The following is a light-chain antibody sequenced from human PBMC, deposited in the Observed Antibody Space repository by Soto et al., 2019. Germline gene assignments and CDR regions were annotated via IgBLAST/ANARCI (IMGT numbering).Light chain of an antibody. CDR1: SRDVGFYNY. J-gene: IGLJ3*02. Sequence: QSALTQPASVAGSPGQSITISCSGTSRDVGFYNYVSWYQQHPGKAPKLIIYEVSNRPSGVSNRFSGSKSGNTASLTISGLQAEDEADYYCSSYTTSSTRVFGGGTKLTVL. V-gene: IGLV2-14*01. CDR2: EVS. CDR3: SSYTTSSTRV.